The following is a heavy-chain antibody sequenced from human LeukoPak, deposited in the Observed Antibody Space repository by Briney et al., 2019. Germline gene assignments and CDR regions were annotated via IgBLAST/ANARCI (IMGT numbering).Heavy chain of an antibody. V-gene: IGHV3-23*01. D-gene: IGHD1-7*01. CDR3: AKDARYNWNYAMSFYYYYYYMDV. Sequence: GGSLRLSCAASGFTFSSYAMTWVRQAPGKGLEWVSSFSFNGESTYYADSAKGRFTISRDNSKNTLYLQMNSLRAEDTAVYYCAKDARYNWNYAMSFYYYYYYMDVWGKGTTVTVSS. J-gene: IGHJ6*03. CDR1: GFTFSSYA. CDR2: FSFNGEST.